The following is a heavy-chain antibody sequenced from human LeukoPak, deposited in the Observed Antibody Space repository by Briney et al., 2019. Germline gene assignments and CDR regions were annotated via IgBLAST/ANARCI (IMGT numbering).Heavy chain of an antibody. CDR1: GGTFSSYA. CDR3: AHSINSSSFYFQH. D-gene: IGHD6-6*01. V-gene: IGHV1-2*02. CDR2: INPNSGGT. Sequence: ASVKVSCKASGGTFSSYAISWVRQAPGQGLEWMGWINPNSGGTNYAQKFQGRVTMTRDTSISTAYMELSRLRSDDTAVYYCAHSINSSSFYFQHWGQGTLVTVSS. J-gene: IGHJ1*01.